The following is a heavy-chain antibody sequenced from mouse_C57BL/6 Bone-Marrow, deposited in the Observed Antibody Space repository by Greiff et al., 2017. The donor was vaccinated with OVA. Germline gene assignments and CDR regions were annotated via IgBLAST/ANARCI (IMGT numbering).Heavy chain of an antibody. J-gene: IGHJ2*01. CDR3: ARDGYDDY. Sequence: QVHVKQPGAELVKPGASVKLSCKASGYTFTSYWMHWVKQRPGQGLEWIGMIHPNSGSTNYNEKFKSKATLTVDKSSSTAYMQLSSLTSEDSAVYYCARDGYDDYWGQGTTLTVSS. CDR2: IHPNSGST. D-gene: IGHD2-2*01. V-gene: IGHV1-64*01. CDR1: GYTFTSYW.